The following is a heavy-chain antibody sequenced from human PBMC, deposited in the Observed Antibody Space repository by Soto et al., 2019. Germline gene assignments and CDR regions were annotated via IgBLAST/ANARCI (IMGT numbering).Heavy chain of an antibody. CDR2: LRQDGGEK. CDR1: GFTFSSYW. Sequence: GSLRLSCGASGFTFSSYWMSWVRQAPGKGLEWVANLRQDGGEKYYVDSVKGRFTISRDNAKDSLYLQMNSLRAEDTAVYYCARARVLRAPGPMDVWGQGTTVTVSS. CDR3: ARARVLRAPGPMDV. D-gene: IGHD7-27*01. V-gene: IGHV3-7*01. J-gene: IGHJ6*02.